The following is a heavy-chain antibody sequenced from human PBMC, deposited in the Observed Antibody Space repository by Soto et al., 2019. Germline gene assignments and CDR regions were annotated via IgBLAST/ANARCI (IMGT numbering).Heavy chain of an antibody. CDR2: ISGSGGST. V-gene: IGHV3-23*01. J-gene: IGHJ4*02. CDR1: GFTFSSYA. CDR3: AKARYFDWLPPSDFDY. D-gene: IGHD3-9*01. Sequence: GGSLRLSCAASGFTFSSYAMSWIRQAPGKGLEWVSAISGSGGSTYYADSVKGRFTISRDNSKNTLYLQMNSLRAEDTAVYYCAKARYFDWLPPSDFDYWGQGTRVTVSS.